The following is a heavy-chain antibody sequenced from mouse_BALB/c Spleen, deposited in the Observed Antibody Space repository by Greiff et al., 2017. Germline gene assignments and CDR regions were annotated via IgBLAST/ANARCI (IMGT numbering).Heavy chain of an antibody. CDR1: GYTFSSYW. V-gene: IGHV1-9*01. Sequence: VQVVESGAELMKPGASVKISCKATGYTFSSYWIEWVKQRPGHGLEWIGEILPGSGSTNYNEKFKGKATFTADTSSNTAYMQLSSLTSEDSAVYYCARSRRGFAYWGQGTLVTVS. CDR3: ARSRRGFAY. CDR2: ILPGSGST. D-gene: IGHD1-1*01. J-gene: IGHJ3*01.